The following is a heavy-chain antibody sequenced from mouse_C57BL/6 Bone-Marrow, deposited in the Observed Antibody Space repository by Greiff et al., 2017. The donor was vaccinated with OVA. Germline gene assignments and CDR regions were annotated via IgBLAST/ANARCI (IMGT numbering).Heavy chain of an antibody. V-gene: IGHV1-19*01. J-gene: IGHJ4*01. CDR1: GYTFTDYY. D-gene: IGHD1-1*01. CDR2: INPYNGGT. Sequence: VQLQQSGPVLVKPGASVKMSCQASGYTFTDYYMNWVKQSHGKSLEWIGVINPYNGGTSYNQKFKGKATLTVDKSSSTAYMELNSLTSEDSAVYYCARNYYGSDYAMDYWGQGTSVTVSS. CDR3: ARNYYGSDYAMDY.